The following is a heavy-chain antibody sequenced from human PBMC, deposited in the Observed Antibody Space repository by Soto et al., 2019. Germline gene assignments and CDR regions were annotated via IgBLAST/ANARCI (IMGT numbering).Heavy chain of an antibody. V-gene: IGHV4-31*03. CDR1: GGSINSGGYY. CDR3: ARRAHMSRRGETFSYYYYGMDV. J-gene: IGHJ6*02. Sequence: SETLSLTCTVSGGSINSGGYYWSWIRQHPGKGLEWIGYIYYSGRTDYNPSLKSRVTISVDTSKNQFSLNLSSVTASDTAMYYCARRAHMSRRGETFSYYYYGMDVWGQGTTVTVSS. CDR2: IYYSGRT. D-gene: IGHD3-16*01.